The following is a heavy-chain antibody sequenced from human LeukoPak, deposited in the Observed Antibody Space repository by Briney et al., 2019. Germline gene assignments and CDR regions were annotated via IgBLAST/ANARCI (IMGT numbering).Heavy chain of an antibody. D-gene: IGHD6-13*01. CDR1: GGSISSYY. J-gene: IGHJ3*02. CDR2: IYTSGST. V-gene: IGHV4-4*07. CDR3: ARVGAAAGVKDAFDI. Sequence: SGTLSLTCTVSGGSISSYYWSWIRQPAGKGLEWIGRIYTSGSTNYNPSLKSRVTMSVDTSKNQFSLKLSSVTAADTAVYYCARVGAAAGVKDAFDIWGQGTMVTVSS.